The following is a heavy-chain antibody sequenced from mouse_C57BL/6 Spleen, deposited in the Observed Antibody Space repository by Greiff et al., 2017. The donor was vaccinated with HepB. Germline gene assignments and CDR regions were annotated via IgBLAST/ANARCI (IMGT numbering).Heavy chain of an antibody. J-gene: IGHJ4*01. V-gene: IGHV5-17*01. CDR2: ISSGSSTI. CDR3: ARGALLLYAMDY. D-gene: IGHD2-1*01. Sequence: EVNLVESGGGLVKPGGSLKLSCAASGFTFSDYGMHWVRQAPEKGLEWVAYISSGSSTIYYADTVKGRFTISRDNAKNTLFLQMTSLRSEDTAMYYCARGALLLYAMDYWGQGTSVTVSS. CDR1: GFTFSDYG.